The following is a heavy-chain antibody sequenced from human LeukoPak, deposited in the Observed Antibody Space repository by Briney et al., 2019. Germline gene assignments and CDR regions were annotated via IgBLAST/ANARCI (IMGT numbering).Heavy chain of an antibody. Sequence: PSETLSLTCTVSGGSISSSSYYWGWIRQPPGKGLEWIGTIYYSGSTYYKSSLKSRVTISVDTSKNQFSLRLISVTAADTAVYYCARHGPGVLESFDYWGQGTLVTVSS. D-gene: IGHD3-3*01. CDR2: IYYSGST. V-gene: IGHV4-39*01. CDR3: ARHGPGVLESFDY. J-gene: IGHJ4*02. CDR1: GGSISSSSYY.